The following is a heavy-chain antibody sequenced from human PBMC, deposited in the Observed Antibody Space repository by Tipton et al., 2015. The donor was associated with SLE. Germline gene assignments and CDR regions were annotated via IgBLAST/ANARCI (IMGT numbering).Heavy chain of an antibody. CDR1: GFTFGDYA. D-gene: IGHD3-9*01. CDR2: IRSKAYGGTT. CDR3: ARVKGDDILTGDGFDP. V-gene: IGHV3-49*04. J-gene: IGHJ5*02. Sequence: SLRLSCTASGFTFGDYAMSWVRQAPGKGLGWVGFIRSKAYGGTTEYAASVKGRFTISRDNAKNSLYLQMNSLRAEDTAVYYCARVKGDDILTGDGFDPWGQGTLVTVSS.